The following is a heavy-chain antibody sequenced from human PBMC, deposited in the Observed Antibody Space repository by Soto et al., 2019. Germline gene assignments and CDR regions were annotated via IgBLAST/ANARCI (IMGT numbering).Heavy chain of an antibody. V-gene: IGHV1-69*01. CDR1: GGTFSSYA. Sequence: QVQLVQSGAEVKKPGSSVKVSCKASGGTFSSYAISWVRQAPGQGLARMGGIIPIFGTANYAQKFQGRVTITADESTSTAYMELSSLRSEDTAVYYCARRNLGAAADDFDYWGQGTLVTVSS. J-gene: IGHJ4*02. CDR3: ARRNLGAAADDFDY. CDR2: IIPIFGTA. D-gene: IGHD6-13*01.